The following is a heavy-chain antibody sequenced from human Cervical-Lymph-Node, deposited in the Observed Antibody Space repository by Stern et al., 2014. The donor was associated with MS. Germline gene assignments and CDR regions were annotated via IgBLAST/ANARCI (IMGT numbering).Heavy chain of an antibody. CDR2: IIPLFGRT. CDR1: GSTFSSYA. D-gene: IGHD3-22*01. V-gene: IGHV1-69*06. CDR3: ARADYYDSSGYYDDAFDI. J-gene: IGHJ3*02. Sequence: QVQLVQSGTEVKKPGSSVKVSCKTSGSTFSSYAVNWVHQDPGQGLEWTGEIIPLFGRTNYAQRVQVRVTITADKTTSTAYMELSSLTSEDTAVYYCARADYYDSSGYYDDAFDIWGQGTMVTVSS.